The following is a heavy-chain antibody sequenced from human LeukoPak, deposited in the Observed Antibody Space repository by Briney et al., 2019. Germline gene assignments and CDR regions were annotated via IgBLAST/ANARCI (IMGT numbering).Heavy chain of an antibody. CDR1: GGSFSGYY. Sequence: SETLSLTCAVYGGSFSGYYWSWIRQPPGKGLEWIGEINHSGSTNYNPSLKSRVTISVDTSKNQFSLKLSSVTAADTAVYYCARNPPTHDYWGQGTLATVSS. J-gene: IGHJ4*02. CDR3: ARNPPTHDY. CDR2: INHSGST. V-gene: IGHV4-34*01.